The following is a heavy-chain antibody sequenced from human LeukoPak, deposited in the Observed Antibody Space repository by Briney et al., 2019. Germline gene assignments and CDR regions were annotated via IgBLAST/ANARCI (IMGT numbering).Heavy chain of an antibody. V-gene: IGHV3-7*03. Sequence: GGSLRLSCATSGFSFSNFWMSWVRQAPGKGLEWVANINQGGSEKWYADSVKGRFTISRGNVKNSLYLDMNSLRAEDTALYYCARVAIAVAAAYYCDHWGQGTLVTVSS. CDR2: INQGGSEK. D-gene: IGHD6-19*01. J-gene: IGHJ4*02. CDR3: ARVAIAVAAAYYCDH. CDR1: GFSFSNFW.